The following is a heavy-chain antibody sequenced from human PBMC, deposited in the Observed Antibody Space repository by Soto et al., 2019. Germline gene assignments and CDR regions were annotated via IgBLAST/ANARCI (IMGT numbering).Heavy chain of an antibody. CDR3: AGNHCQSTSCYTTYIDS. CDR1: AETFNTYT. Sequence: QVQLDQSGADVKRPGSSVRVSCKASAETFNTYTINWVRQAPGQRPEWLGGIIPILVQTKYPQSFQGRVTITADGSTGTGYLELSNLRSDDKAIYYCAGNHCQSTSCYTTYIDSWGRGPLVTVSS. CDR2: IIPILVQT. D-gene: IGHD2-2*02. V-gene: IGHV1-69*01. J-gene: IGHJ4*02.